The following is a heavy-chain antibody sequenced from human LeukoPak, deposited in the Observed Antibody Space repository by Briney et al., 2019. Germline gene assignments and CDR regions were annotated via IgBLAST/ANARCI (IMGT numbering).Heavy chain of an antibody. V-gene: IGHV3-43*02. CDR3: AKDIGRGWSFAY. CDR1: GFTFYNYT. J-gene: IGHJ4*01. CDR2: IKGNGDTT. D-gene: IGHD6-19*01. Sequence: GGSLTLTCAASGFTFYNYTIHWVRQAPGKGLEWVSLIKGNGDTTYNADSVKGRFTISRDNSKNSLYLQINSLRTEDTALYYCAKDIGRGWSFAYWGERRLLTVSS.